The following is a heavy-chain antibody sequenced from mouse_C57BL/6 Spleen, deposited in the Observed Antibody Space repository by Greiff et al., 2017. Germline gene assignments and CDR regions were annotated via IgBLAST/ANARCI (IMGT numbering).Heavy chain of an antibody. Sequence: QVQLQQPGAELVKPGASVKLSCKASGYTFTSYWMHWVKQRPGQGLEWIGMIHPNSGSTNYNEKFKSKATLTVDKSSSTAYMQLSSLTSEDTAVXYCTTWTGGSSYFDYWGQGTTLTVSS. CDR2: IHPNSGST. CDR3: TTWTGGSSYFDY. V-gene: IGHV1-64*01. D-gene: IGHD1-1*01. CDR1: GYTFTSYW. J-gene: IGHJ2*01.